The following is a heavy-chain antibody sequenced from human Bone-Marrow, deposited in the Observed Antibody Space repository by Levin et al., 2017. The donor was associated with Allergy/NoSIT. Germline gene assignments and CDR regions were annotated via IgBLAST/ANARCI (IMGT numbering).Heavy chain of an antibody. J-gene: IGHJ4*02. V-gene: IGHV3-30*18. CDR3: AKASLGNAVRGYFDS. CDR2: ISYDGSEI. CDR1: QSTFNNYA. Sequence: GGSLRLSCAASQSTFNNYAMHWVRQAPGKGLEWVAVISYDGSEIFYADSVQGRFTISRDDSKNTVSLKMNRLRIDDTAVYYCAKASLGNAVRGYFDSWGQGTLVTVSS. D-gene: IGHD1-26*01.